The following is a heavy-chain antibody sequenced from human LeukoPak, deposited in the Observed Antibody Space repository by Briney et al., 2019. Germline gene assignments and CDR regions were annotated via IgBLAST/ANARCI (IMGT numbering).Heavy chain of an antibody. J-gene: IGHJ3*02. CDR1: GFTFSSYG. D-gene: IGHD3-22*01. CDR3: ARFGPGVVVITAAFDI. Sequence: GGSLRLSCAASGFTFSSYGMHWVRQAPGRGLEWVAVIWYDGSNKYYADSVKGRFTISRDNSKNTLYLRMNSLRAEDTAVYYCARFGPGVVVITAAFDIWGQGTMVTVSS. V-gene: IGHV3-33*01. CDR2: IWYDGSNK.